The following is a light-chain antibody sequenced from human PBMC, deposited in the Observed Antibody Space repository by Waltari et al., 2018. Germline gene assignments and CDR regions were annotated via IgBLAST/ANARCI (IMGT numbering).Light chain of an antibody. CDR3: QQSYTTPSLT. CDR2: AAS. J-gene: IGKJ4*01. CDR1: QSISTY. Sequence: DIQMTQSPSSLSAYVGDTVTVTCRASQSISTYLNWYQQKPGKAPKLLIYAASRLQRRVPSRFRVSVSGTEFALTISSLQPEDFATYYCQQSYTTPSLTFGGGTKVEMK. V-gene: IGKV1-39*01.